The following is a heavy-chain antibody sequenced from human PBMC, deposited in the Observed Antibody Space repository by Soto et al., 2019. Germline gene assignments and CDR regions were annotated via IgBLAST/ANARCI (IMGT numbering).Heavy chain of an antibody. J-gene: IGHJ6*02. CDR1: GLSITSTA. Sequence: GTPVEVSWKASGLSITSTAVQLVRQARGQRLEWIGWIVVGSGNTNYAQKFQERVTITRDMSTSTAYMELSSLRSEDTAVYYCAADRYGMDVWGQGTTVTVSS. CDR3: AADRYGMDV. CDR2: IVVGSGNT. V-gene: IGHV1-58*01.